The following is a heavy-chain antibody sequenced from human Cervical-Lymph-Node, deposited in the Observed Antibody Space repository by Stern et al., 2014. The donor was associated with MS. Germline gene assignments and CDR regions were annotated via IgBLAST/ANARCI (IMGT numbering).Heavy chain of an antibody. CDR1: GCTFSSYA. J-gene: IGHJ6*02. D-gene: IGHD6-19*01. CDR2: ISPIFGKA. CDR3: ARHMAGTFYYGMDV. V-gene: IGHV1-69*01. Sequence: QMQLVQSGAEVKKPGSSVKVSCKASGCTFSSYAISWVRQAPGQGLEWMGGISPIFGKANYAQTVQGQGTITADASTSTAYMELSSLRSEDTAVYYCARHMAGTFYYGMDVWGQGTTVTVSS.